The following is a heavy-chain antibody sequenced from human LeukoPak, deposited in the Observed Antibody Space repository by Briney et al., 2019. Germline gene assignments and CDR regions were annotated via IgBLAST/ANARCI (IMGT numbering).Heavy chain of an antibody. D-gene: IGHD3-16*01. CDR3: AASILGKYYYYYMDV. J-gene: IGHJ6*03. V-gene: IGHV3-23*01. Sequence: GTLRLSCAASGFTFSSYGMSWVRQAPGKGLEWVSAISGSGGSTYYADSVKGRFTISRDNSKNTLYLQMNSLGAEDTAVYYCAASILGKYYYYYMDVWGKGTTVTVCS. CDR1: GFTFSSYG. CDR2: ISGSGGST.